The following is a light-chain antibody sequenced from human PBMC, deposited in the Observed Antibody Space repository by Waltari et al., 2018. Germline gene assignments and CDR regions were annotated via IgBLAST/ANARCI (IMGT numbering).Light chain of an antibody. J-gene: IGKJ2*01. CDR2: DAA. CDR1: QRVGTY. V-gene: IGKV3-11*01. Sequence: DIVLTLSPATLSLSPGQTATLSCRASQRVGTYLAWYQQKPGQAPRLLIYDAANRSTGIPARFRGSGSGTDFSLTISSLEAEDVAVYYCQQRSSWTPHTFGQGARLEIK. CDR3: QQRSSWTPHT.